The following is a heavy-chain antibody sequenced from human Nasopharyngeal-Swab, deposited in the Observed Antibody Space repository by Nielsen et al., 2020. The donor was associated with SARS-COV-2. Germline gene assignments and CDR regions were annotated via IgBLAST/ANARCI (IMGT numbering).Heavy chain of an antibody. D-gene: IGHD3-10*01. Sequence: ASVKVSCKVSGYTLTELSMHWVRQAPGKGLEWMGGFDPEDGETIYAQKFQGRVTMTEDTSTDTAYMELSSLGSEDTAVYYCATAPAMVRGLGAFDIWSQGTMVTVSS. V-gene: IGHV1-24*01. J-gene: IGHJ3*02. CDR3: ATAPAMVRGLGAFDI. CDR2: FDPEDGET. CDR1: GYTLTELS.